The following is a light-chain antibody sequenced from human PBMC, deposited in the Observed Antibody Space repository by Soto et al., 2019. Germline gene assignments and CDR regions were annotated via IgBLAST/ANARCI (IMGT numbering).Light chain of an antibody. CDR1: QSVGRN. CDR2: GAS. J-gene: IGKJ1*01. Sequence: EIVMTQSPATLSVSPWERATLSCRASQSVGRNLAWYQQKPGQSPRLLVYGASTRATGITARFSGSGSGTDFTLSISSLQSQDFAIYYCQHYYNWPRTFGQGTRVEIK. V-gene: IGKV3-15*01. CDR3: QHYYNWPRT.